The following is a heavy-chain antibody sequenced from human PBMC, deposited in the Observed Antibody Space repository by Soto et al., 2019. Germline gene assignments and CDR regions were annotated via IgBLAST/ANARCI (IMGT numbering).Heavy chain of an antibody. Sequence: GESLKISCKGSGYSFTSYWISWVRQMPGKGLEWLGRIDPSDSDTRYSPSFQGQVTISADKSISTAYLQWSSLKASDTAMYYCASSRAASSSSTLYYYYYGMDVWGQGTTVTVS. V-gene: IGHV5-10-1*04. CDR2: IDPSDSDT. D-gene: IGHD6-6*01. CDR1: GYSFTSYW. J-gene: IGHJ6*02. CDR3: ASSRAASSSSTLYYYYYGMDV.